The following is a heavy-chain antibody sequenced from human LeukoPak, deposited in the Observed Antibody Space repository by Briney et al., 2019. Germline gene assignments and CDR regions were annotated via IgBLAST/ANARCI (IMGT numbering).Heavy chain of an antibody. CDR1: GYTFTGYY. D-gene: IGHD3-10*01. J-gene: IGHJ5*02. CDR2: INPNSGGT. V-gene: IGHV1-2*02. CDR3: ARPGAMVRGVLNWFDP. Sequence: ASVKVSCKASGYTFTGYYMHWVRQAPGQGPEWMGWINPNSGGTNYAQKFQGRVTMTRDTSISTAYMELSRLRSDDTAVYYCARPGAMVRGVLNWFDPWGQGTLVTVSS.